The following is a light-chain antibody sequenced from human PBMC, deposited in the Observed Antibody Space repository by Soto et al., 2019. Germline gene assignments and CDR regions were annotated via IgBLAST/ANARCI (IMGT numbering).Light chain of an antibody. CDR3: SSHRSVSNLV. Sequence: QSVLTQPASVSGSPGQSITISCTGTSSDVGGYNYVSWFQQHPGKVPKLMIYEVSSRPPGVSNRFSGSKSGNTASLTISGLQAEDEAVYFCSSHRSVSNLVFGSGTKVTVL. CDR1: SSDVGGYNY. V-gene: IGLV2-14*01. CDR2: EVS. J-gene: IGLJ1*01.